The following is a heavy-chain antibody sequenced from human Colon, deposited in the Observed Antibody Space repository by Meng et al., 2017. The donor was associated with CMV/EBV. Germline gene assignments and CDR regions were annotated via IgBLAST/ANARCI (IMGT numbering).Heavy chain of an antibody. CDR2: INPNSGGT. CDR3: ARESSGWFDY. Sequence: GGSLRLSCKGSGFTFSTFEIAWVRQAPGQGLEWMGWINPNSGGTNYAQKFQGRVTMTRDTSISTAYMELSRLRSDDTAVYYCARESSGWFDYWGQGTLVTVSS. V-gene: IGHV1-2*02. J-gene: IGHJ4*02. D-gene: IGHD6-19*01. CDR1: GFTFSTFE.